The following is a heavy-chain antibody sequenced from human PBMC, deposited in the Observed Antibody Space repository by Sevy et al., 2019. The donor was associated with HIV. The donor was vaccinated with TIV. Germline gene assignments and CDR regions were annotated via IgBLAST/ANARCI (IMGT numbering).Heavy chain of an antibody. J-gene: IGHJ3*01. D-gene: IGHD6-6*01. CDR1: GFTFSSYA. Sequence: GGSLRLSCAASGFTFSSYAMSWVRQAPGKGLEWVSAISGSGGSTYYADSVKGPFTISRDNSKNTLYLQMNSLRAEATGGGYGAIEVGIAATAFDFWGQGTMVTVSS. CDR3: AIEVGIAATAFDF. V-gene: IGHV3-23*01. CDR2: ISGSGGST.